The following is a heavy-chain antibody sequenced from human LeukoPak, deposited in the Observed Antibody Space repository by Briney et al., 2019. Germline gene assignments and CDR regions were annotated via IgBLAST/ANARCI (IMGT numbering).Heavy chain of an antibody. J-gene: IGHJ4*02. CDR2: ISWNSGST. D-gene: IGHD2-15*01. Sequence: GGSLRLSCAASGFTFDDYAMHWVRQVPGKGLEWVSGISWNSGSTAYADSVKGRFTISRDNAKNLVYLQMNSLRAEDTAVYHCARFGYVAAVDVWGQGTPVTVSS. CDR1: GFTFDDYA. V-gene: IGHV3-9*01. CDR3: ARFGYVAAVDV.